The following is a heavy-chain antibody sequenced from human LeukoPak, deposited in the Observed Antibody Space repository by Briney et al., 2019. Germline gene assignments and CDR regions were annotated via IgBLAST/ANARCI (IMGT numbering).Heavy chain of an antibody. J-gene: IGHJ4*02. CDR1: GFTFSSYS. V-gene: IGHV3-23*01. D-gene: IGHD3-22*01. CDR3: AKDHYYDSSGYYS. Sequence: GGSLRLSCAASGFTFSSYSMNWVRQAPGKGLEWVSAISGSGGSTYYADSVKGRFTISRDNSKNTLYLQMNSLRAEDTAVYYCAKDHYYDSSGYYSWGQGTLVTVSS. CDR2: ISGSGGST.